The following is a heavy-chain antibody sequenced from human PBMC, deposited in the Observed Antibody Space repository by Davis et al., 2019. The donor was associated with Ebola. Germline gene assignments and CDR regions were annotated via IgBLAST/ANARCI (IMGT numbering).Heavy chain of an antibody. D-gene: IGHD2/OR15-2a*01. J-gene: IGHJ3*02. CDR2: IRSKANSYAT. CDR1: GFTFSGSA. CDR3: AKGGYFLVRDAFDI. V-gene: IGHV3-73*01. Sequence: GGSLRLSCAASGFTFSGSAMHWVRQASGKGLEWVGRIRSKANSYATAYAASVKGRFTISRDNSKNTLYLQMNSLRAEDTAVYYCAKGGYFLVRDAFDIWGQGTMVTVSS.